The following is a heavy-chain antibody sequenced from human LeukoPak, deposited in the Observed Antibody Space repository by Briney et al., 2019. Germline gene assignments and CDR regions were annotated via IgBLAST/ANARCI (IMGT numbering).Heavy chain of an antibody. J-gene: IGHJ4*02. CDR1: GFTFSSYA. CDR3: ALPDY. CDR2: ISYDGSNK. Sequence: PGGSLRLSCAASGFTFSSYAMHWVRQAPGKGLEWVAVISYDGSNKYYADSAKGRFTISRDNSKNTLYLQMNSLRAEDTAVYYCALPDYWGQGTLVTVSS. V-gene: IGHV3-30-3*01.